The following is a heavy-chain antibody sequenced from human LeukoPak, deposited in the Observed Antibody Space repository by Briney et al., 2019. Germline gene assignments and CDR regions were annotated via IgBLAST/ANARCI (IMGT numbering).Heavy chain of an antibody. CDR3: ARTDRGDYVWGSYRRQNYFDY. CDR1: GFTFSSYE. V-gene: IGHV3-48*03. CDR2: ISSSGSTI. Sequence: PGGSLRLSCAASGFTFSSYEMNWVRQAPGKGLEGVSYISSSGSTIYYADSVKGRFTISRANAKNSLYLQMNSLRAEDTAVYYCARTDRGDYVWGSYRRQNYFDYWGQGTLVTVSS. D-gene: IGHD3-16*02. J-gene: IGHJ4*02.